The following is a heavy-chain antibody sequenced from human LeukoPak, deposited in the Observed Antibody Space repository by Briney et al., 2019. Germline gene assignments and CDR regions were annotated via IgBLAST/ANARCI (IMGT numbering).Heavy chain of an antibody. CDR2: INHSGST. J-gene: IGHJ4*02. V-gene: IGHV4-34*01. CDR3: ARADYDAIGSDY. D-gene: IGHD4-17*01. Sequence: PSETLSLTCAVYGGSFSGYYWSWIRQPPGKGLEWIGEINHSGSTNYNPSLKSRVTMSIETSKNQFSLKLSSVTAADTAVYYCARADYDAIGSDYWGQGTQVTVSS. CDR1: GGSFSGYY.